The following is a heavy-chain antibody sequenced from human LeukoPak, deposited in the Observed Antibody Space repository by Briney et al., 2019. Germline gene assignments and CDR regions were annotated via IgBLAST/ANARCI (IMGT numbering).Heavy chain of an antibody. CDR1: GVSFSGYY. V-gene: IGHV4-34*01. D-gene: IGHD3-3*01. CDR2: INHSGST. Sequence: MASETLSLTCAVYGVSFSGYYWSWIRQPPGKGLEWIGEINHSGSTNYNPSLKSRVTISVDTSKNQFSLKLSSVTAADTAVYYCARRPRVFGATRFDPWGQGTLVTVSS. CDR3: ARRPRVFGATRFDP. J-gene: IGHJ5*02.